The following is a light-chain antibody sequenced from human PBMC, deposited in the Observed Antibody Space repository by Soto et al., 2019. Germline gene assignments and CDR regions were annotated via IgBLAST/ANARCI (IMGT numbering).Light chain of an antibody. CDR1: QSMSNQ. CDR3: QQTYNTPPT. V-gene: IGKV1-39*01. Sequence: DIQMTQSPSSLAASVGDRVTISCRASQSMSNQLNWFQQKPGKAPKLLIYAASSLQRGVPSRFSGSGSGTDFTLTISSLQPEDCATYYCQQTYNTPPTFGQGTKVESK. CDR2: AAS. J-gene: IGKJ1*01.